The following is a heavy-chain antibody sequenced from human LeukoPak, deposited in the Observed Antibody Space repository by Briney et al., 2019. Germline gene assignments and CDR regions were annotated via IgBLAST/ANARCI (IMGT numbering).Heavy chain of an antibody. V-gene: IGHV3-30-3*01. J-gene: IGHJ5*02. CDR1: GFTFSSCA. Sequence: PGGSLRLSCAASGFTFSSCAMHWVRQAPGKGLEWVAVISYDGSNKYYADSVKGRFTISRDNAKNSLYLQMNSLRAEDTAVYYCAREGTYYYDSSGMGYNWFDPWGQGTLVTVSS. D-gene: IGHD3-22*01. CDR2: ISYDGSNK. CDR3: AREGTYYYDSSGMGYNWFDP.